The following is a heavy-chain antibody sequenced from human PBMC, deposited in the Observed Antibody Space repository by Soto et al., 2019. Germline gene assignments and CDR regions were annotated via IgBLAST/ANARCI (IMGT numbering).Heavy chain of an antibody. CDR1: GFTFNNYA. D-gene: IGHD3-3*01. V-gene: IGHV3-64*01. CDR3: ASPIWSGYF. CDR2: ISSDGGST. J-gene: IGHJ4*02. Sequence: GGSLRLSCVASGFTFNNYAIHWVRQAPGRGLEYVSGISSDGGSTYYANSVKGRFTISRDNSKNTLYLQMGSLRAEDMAVYYCASPIWSGYFWGQGTLVTVSS.